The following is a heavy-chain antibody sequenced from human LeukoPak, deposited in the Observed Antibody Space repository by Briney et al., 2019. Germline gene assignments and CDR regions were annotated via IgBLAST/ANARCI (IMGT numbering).Heavy chain of an antibody. CDR3: ARGLGWLHS. J-gene: IGHJ5*02. Sequence: GGSLRLSCEASGFSFSTFTMNWVRQAPGKGLEWVSSISSNDNYIHYADSVKGRFTISRDNAKNSLFLHMNSLRAEDTAVYYCARGLGWLHSWGQGTLVTVSS. V-gene: IGHV3-21*01. CDR2: ISSNDNYI. CDR1: GFSFSTFT. D-gene: IGHD3/OR15-3a*01.